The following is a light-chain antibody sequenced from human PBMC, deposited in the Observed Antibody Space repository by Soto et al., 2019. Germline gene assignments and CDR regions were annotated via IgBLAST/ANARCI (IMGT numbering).Light chain of an antibody. J-gene: IGKJ2*01. CDR2: KAS. CDR3: QEYKTYSYT. V-gene: IGKV1-5*03. Sequence: DIQMTQSPSTLSASVGDRVTISCRASQSISNWLAWYQQKPGKAPKLLIYKASSLESRVPSRSSGSGSGTEFTLTISSLQPDDFATYYCQEYKTYSYTFGQGTKVDIK. CDR1: QSISNW.